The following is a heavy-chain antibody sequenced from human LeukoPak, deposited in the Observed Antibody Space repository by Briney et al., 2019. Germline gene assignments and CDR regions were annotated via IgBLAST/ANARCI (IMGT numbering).Heavy chain of an antibody. V-gene: IGHV3-9*03. D-gene: IGHD3-22*01. CDR2: ILWNGGSI. Sequence: GGSLRLSCAASGFTFTDYSMHWVRQAPGRGREWGSGILWNGGSIVYADSVKGRFTISRDNARNSLYLQMNSLGAEDMALYYCAKGTSPYYYDTCDYWGQGTLVTVSS. J-gene: IGHJ4*02. CDR1: GFTFTDYS. CDR3: AKGTSPYYYDTCDY.